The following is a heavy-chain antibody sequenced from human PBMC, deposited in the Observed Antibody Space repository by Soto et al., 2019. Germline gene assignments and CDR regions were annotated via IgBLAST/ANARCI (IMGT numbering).Heavy chain of an antibody. Sequence: RASVKVSCKASGYTFTSYYMHWVRQAPGQGLEWMGIINPSGGSTSYAQKFQGRVTMTRDTSTSTVYMELSSLRSEDTAVYYCARVHYYDSSGPAGFDYWGQGTLVTVSS. CDR2: INPSGGST. V-gene: IGHV1-46*01. CDR3: ARVHYYDSSGPAGFDY. CDR1: GYTFTSYY. J-gene: IGHJ4*02. D-gene: IGHD3-22*01.